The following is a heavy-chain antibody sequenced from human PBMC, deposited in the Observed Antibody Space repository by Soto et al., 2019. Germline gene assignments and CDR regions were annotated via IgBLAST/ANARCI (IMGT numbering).Heavy chain of an antibody. Sequence: QITLKESGPTLVKPTQTLTLTCTFSGFSLSTSGVGVGWIRQPPGKALEGLVIIYWDDDKRYSPSLGSRLTISKDTSKNQVVLIMTNVDPEDTATYFCAHRRIGVSQWNYGDFDYWGQGILVTVSS. D-gene: IGHD3-3*01. CDR1: GFSLSTSGVG. CDR3: AHRRIGVSQWNYGDFDY. CDR2: IYWDDDK. V-gene: IGHV2-5*02. J-gene: IGHJ4*02.